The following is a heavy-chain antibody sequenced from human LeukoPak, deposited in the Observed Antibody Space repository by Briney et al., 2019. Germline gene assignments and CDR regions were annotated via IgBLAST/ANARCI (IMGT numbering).Heavy chain of an antibody. Sequence: SQTLSITCTVSGGSISSGGYYWSWIRQHPGKGLEWIGYIYYSGSTYYNPSLKSRVTISVDTSKNQFSLKLSSVTAADTAVYYCASKNEGSGSIDYWGQGTLVTVSS. CDR2: IYYSGST. D-gene: IGHD1-1*01. J-gene: IGHJ4*02. V-gene: IGHV4-31*03. CDR1: GGSISSGGYY. CDR3: ASKNEGSGSIDY.